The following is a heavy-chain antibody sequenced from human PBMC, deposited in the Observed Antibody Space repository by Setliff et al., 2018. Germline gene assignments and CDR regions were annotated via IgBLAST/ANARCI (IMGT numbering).Heavy chain of an antibody. V-gene: IGHV3-53*01. CDR2: IYSGGST. CDR3: AREKPMVRGGLGYFDY. D-gene: IGHD3-10*01. J-gene: IGHJ4*02. CDR1: GFTVSSNY. Sequence: PGGSLRLSCAASGFTVSSNYMSWVRQAPGKGLEWVSVIYSGGSTYYADSVKGRFTISRDNSKNTLYLQMNSLRAEDTAVYYCAREKPMVRGGLGYFDYWGQGTLVTSPQ.